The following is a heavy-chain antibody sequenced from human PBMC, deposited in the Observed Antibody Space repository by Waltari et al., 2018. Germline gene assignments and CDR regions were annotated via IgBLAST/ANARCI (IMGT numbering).Heavy chain of an antibody. Sequence: EVQLVESGGGVVQSGESLRLSCAASGFSFSNFAMTWVRLVPGKGLEWVSSITASGDNTYDADAVRGRFTISRDNSKNTLYLQMDGLRAEDTAIYYCAKIPYDNFWTGYFFFYLWGQGAQVTVSS. CDR2: ITASGDNT. J-gene: IGHJ1*01. D-gene: IGHD3-9*01. CDR1: GFSFSNFA. V-gene: IGHV3-23*04. CDR3: AKIPYDNFWTGYFFFYL.